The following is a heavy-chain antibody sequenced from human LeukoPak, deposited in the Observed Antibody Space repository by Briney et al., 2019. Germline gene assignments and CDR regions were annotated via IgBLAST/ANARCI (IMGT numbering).Heavy chain of an antibody. V-gene: IGHV3-21*01. CDR1: GFTFSSYS. CDR2: ISSSSSYI. Sequence: TGGSLRLSCAASGFTFSSYSMNWVRQAPGKGLEWVSSISSSSSYIYYADSVKGRFTISRDNAKNSLYLQMNSLRAEDTAVYYCARASDRGFDYWGQGTLVTVSS. D-gene: IGHD3-10*01. CDR3: ARASDRGFDY. J-gene: IGHJ4*02.